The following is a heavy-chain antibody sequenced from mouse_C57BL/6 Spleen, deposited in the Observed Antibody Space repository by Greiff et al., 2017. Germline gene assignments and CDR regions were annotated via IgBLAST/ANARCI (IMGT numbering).Heavy chain of an antibody. J-gene: IGHJ2*01. Sequence: EVKLMESGGDLVKPGGSLKLSCAASGFTFSSYGMSWVRQTPDKRLEWVATISSGGSYTYYPDSVKGRFTISRDNAKNTLYLQMSSLKSEDTAMYYCARQRGRFFDYWGQGTTLTVSS. CDR2: ISSGGSYT. CDR3: ARQRGRFFDY. D-gene: IGHD3-3*01. V-gene: IGHV5-6*01. CDR1: GFTFSSYG.